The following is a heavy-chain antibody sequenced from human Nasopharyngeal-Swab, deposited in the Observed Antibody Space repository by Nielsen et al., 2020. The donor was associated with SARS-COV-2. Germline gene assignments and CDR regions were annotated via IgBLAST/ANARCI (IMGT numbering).Heavy chain of an antibody. V-gene: IGHV3-30*18. D-gene: IGHD6-19*01. J-gene: IGHJ4*02. CDR3: AKERTVAGPQGGFDL. CDR2: LSHDRTDE. Sequence: GGSLRLSCAASGFIFSRHGMHWVRQAPGKGLEWLAILSHDRTDEFYADSVKGRFTVSRDNSKNTLYLQMNNLRTDDTAIYYCAKERTVAGPQGGFDLWGQGTLVTVSS. CDR1: GFIFSRHG.